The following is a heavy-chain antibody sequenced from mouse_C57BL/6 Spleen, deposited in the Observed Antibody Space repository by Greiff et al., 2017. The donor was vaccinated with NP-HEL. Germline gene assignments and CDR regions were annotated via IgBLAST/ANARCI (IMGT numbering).Heavy chain of an antibody. D-gene: IGHD2-2*01. CDR1: GFTFSSYT. CDR3: ARDDGYDLDYHFAY. CDR2: ISGGGGNT. V-gene: IGHV5-9*01. Sequence: VESGGGLVKPGGSLKLSCAASGFTFSSYTMSWVRQTPEKRLEWVATISGGGGNTYYPDSVKGRFTISRDNAKNTLYLQLSSLRSEDTALYYCARDDGYDLDYHFAYWGQGTTLTVSS. J-gene: IGHJ2*01.